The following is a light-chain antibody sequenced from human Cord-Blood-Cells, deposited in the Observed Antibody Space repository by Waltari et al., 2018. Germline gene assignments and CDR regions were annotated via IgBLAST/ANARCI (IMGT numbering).Light chain of an antibody. CDR1: QSISSY. CDR3: QQSYSTPVIT. V-gene: IGKV1-39*01. CDR2: AAS. Sequence: DIQMTQSPSSLSASVGDRVTITCRASQSISSYLNWYQQKPGKAPKLLIYAASSLRSGVPSRFSGSGSGTDFTLTISSLQPEDFATYYCQQSYSTPVITFGQGTRLEIK. J-gene: IGKJ5*01.